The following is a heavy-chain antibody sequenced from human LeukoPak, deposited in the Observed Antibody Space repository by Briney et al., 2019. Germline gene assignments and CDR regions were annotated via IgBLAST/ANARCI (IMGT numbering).Heavy chain of an antibody. D-gene: IGHD6-19*01. J-gene: IGHJ3*02. Sequence: GGSLRLSCAASGFTFSSYGMHWVRQAPGKGLEWVAAISYDGSNKYYADSVKGRFTISRDNSKNTLYLQMNSLRAEDTAVYYCAKVAAVAGMKAFDIWGQGTMVTVSS. CDR1: GFTFSSYG. V-gene: IGHV3-30*18. CDR2: ISYDGSNK. CDR3: AKVAAVAGMKAFDI.